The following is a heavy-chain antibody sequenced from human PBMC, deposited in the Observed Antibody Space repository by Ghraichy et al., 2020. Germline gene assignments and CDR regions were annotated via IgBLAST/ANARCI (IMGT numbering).Heavy chain of an antibody. D-gene: IGHD1-1*01. V-gene: IGHV3-30-3*01. Sequence: GESLNIYCAASGFTFSTYAIHWVRQAPGKGLEGVALITYEGTSEYYSDSVKGRFNISRDNSKNTLYLQMNSLRAEDTAVYYCARPVIDTTGYYYYYMDVWGKGTTVTVSS. J-gene: IGHJ6*03. CDR2: ITYEGTSE. CDR1: GFTFSTYA. CDR3: ARPVIDTTGYYYYYMDV.